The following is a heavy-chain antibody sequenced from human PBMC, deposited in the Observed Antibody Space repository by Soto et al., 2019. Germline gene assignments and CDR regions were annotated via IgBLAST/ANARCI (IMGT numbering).Heavy chain of an antibody. J-gene: IGHJ4*02. Sequence: QVQLVESGGGVVQPGRSLRLSCVATGFTFSSYAMNWVRQAPGKGLEWVAVISHDGSSQYYTDSVKGRFTISRDNSKNTLYVQMNSLRGVDTAVYYCARDYGSALDYWGQGTLVTVSS. CDR2: ISHDGSSQ. CDR3: ARDYGSALDY. D-gene: IGHD3-10*01. CDR1: GFTFSSYA. V-gene: IGHV3-30-3*01.